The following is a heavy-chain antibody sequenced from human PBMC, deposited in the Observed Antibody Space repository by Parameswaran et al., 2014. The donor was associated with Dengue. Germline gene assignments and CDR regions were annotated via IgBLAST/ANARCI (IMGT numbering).Heavy chain of an antibody. V-gene: IGHV4-39*01. CDR3: ARSGYGYEAFDY. CDR1: GGSVTSTSYY. J-gene: IGHJ4*02. D-gene: IGHD3-22*01. Sequence: ASETLSLTCIVSGGSVTSTSYYWGWIRQSPGKGLEWIGTVSYYYGKSYYTPSLKSRVTISLDTSTNQFSLTLSSVTAADTAVFYCARSGYGYEAFDYWGPGILVTVSS. CDR2: SYYYGKS.